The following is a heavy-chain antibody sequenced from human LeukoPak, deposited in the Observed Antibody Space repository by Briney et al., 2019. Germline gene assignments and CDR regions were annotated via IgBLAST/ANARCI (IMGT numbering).Heavy chain of an antibody. CDR3: ARSLTTVTTIGYDY. D-gene: IGHD4-17*01. CDR1: GFTFSSDA. CDR2: ISYDGSNK. J-gene: IGHJ4*02. V-gene: IGHV3-30-3*01. Sequence: EPGGSLRLSCAASGFTFSSDAMHWVRQAPGKGLEWVAVISYDGSNKYYADSVKGRFTISRDNSKNTLYLQMNSLRAEDTAVYYCARSLTTVTTIGYDYWGQGTLVTVSS.